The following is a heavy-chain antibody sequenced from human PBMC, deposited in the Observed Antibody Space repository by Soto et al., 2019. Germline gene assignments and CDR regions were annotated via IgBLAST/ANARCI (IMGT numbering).Heavy chain of an antibody. CDR1: GGSISSSSYY. CDR3: ARHRDGNYYGSSGYFGWFDP. J-gene: IGHJ5*02. Sequence: SETLSLTCTVSGGSISSSSYYWGWIRQPPGKGLEWIGSIYYSGSTYYNPSLKSRVTISVDTSKNQFSLKLSSVTAADTAVYYCARHRDGNYYGSSGYFGWFDPWGQGTLVTVSS. CDR2: IYYSGST. D-gene: IGHD3-22*01. V-gene: IGHV4-39*01.